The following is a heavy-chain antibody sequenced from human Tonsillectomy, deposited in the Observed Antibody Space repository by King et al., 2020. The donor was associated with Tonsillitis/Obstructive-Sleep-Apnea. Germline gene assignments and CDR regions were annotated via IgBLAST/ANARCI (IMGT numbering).Heavy chain of an antibody. CDR2: IYSGGNT. CDR1: GLTVSSDY. CDR3: ERLWGGYMSVPFDY. V-gene: IGHV3-53*04. J-gene: IGHJ4*02. D-gene: IGHD3-3*01. Sequence: VQLVESGGGLVQPGGSLRLSCAASGLTVSSDYMTWVRQAPGKGLEWVSVIYSGGNTYYADSVKGRFTISRHNSKNTLYLQMNSLRIEDTAVYYCERLWGGYMSVPFDYWGQGTLVTVSS.